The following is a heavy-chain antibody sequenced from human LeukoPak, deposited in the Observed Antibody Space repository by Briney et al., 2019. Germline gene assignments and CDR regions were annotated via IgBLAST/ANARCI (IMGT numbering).Heavy chain of an antibody. CDR2: ISAYNGNT. Sequence: ASVKVSCKASGYTFTSYGISWVRQAPGQGLEWMGWISAYNGNTNYAQKLQGRVTMTTDTSTSTAYMELSSLRSEDTAVYYCARVFASDYVSYAYAFDIWGQGTMVTVSS. D-gene: IGHD5-12*01. J-gene: IGHJ3*02. V-gene: IGHV1-18*01. CDR3: ARVFASDYVSYAYAFDI. CDR1: GYTFTSYG.